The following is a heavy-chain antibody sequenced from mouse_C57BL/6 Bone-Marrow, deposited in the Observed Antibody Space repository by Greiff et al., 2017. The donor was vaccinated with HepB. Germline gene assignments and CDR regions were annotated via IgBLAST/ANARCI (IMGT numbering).Heavy chain of an antibody. V-gene: IGHV5-2*01. CDR1: EYEFPSHD. D-gene: IGHD2-2*01. CDR3: AILWFGERYAMDY. CDR2: INSDGGST. J-gene: IGHJ4*01. Sequence: EVKLQESGGGLVQPGESLKLSCESNEYEFPSHDMSWVRKTPEKRLELVAAINSDGGSTYYPDTMERRFIISRDNTKKTLYLQMSSLRSEDTALYYCAILWFGERYAMDYWGQGTSVTVSS.